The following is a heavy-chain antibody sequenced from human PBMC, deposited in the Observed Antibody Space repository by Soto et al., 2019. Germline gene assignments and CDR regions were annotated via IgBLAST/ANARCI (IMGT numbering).Heavy chain of an antibody. J-gene: IGHJ6*04. CDR1: GYSFTSYW. V-gene: IGHV5-10-1*01. Sequence: PGESLKISCKGSGYSFTSYWISWVRQMPGKGLEWMGRIDPSDSYTNYSPSFQGHVTISADKSISTAYLQWSSLKASDTAMYYCARHPISSWFPKHPAPYYVMDAWGKGTTVTVSS. CDR2: IDPSDSYT. CDR3: ARHPISSWFPKHPAPYYVMDA. D-gene: IGHD6-13*01.